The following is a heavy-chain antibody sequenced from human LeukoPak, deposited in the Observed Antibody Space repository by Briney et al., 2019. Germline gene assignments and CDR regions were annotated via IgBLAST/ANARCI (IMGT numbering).Heavy chain of an antibody. CDR1: GFTFSSYS. CDR3: ARVLARYCSSTSCYPFDY. J-gene: IGHJ4*02. D-gene: IGHD2-2*01. Sequence: PGGSLRLSCAASGFTFSSYSMNWVRQAPGKGLEWVSSISSSSSYKYYADSVKGRFTISRDNAKNSLYLQMNSLRAEDTAVYYCARVLARYCSSTSCYPFDYWGQGTLVTVSS. CDR2: ISSSSSYK. V-gene: IGHV3-21*01.